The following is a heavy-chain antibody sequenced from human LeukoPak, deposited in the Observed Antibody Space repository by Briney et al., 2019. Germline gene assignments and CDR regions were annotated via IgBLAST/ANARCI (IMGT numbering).Heavy chain of an antibody. J-gene: IGHJ4*02. V-gene: IGHV4-59*01. D-gene: IGHD6-6*01. CDR3: ARSSSIAAPIDY. CDR2: VYYSGST. CDR1: GGSISSYY. Sequence: PSETLSLTCTVSGGSISSYYWSWIRQPPGKGLEWIGYVYYSGSTNYNPSLKSRVTISVDTSKNQFSRKLSSVTAADTAVYYCARSSSIAAPIDYWGQGTLVTVSS.